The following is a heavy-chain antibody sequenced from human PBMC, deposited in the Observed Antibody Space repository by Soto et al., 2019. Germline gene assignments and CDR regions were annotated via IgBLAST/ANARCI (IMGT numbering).Heavy chain of an antibody. D-gene: IGHD3-9*01. V-gene: IGHV4-39*01. J-gene: IGHJ5*02. Sequence: SETLSLTCTVSGGSISSSSYYWGWIRQPPGKGLEWIGSIYYSGSTYYNPSLKSRVTISVDTSKNQFSLKLSSVTAAGTAVYYCARLDYDILTGYSPTPFDPWGQGTLVTVSS. CDR1: GGSISSSSYY. CDR3: ARLDYDILTGYSPTPFDP. CDR2: IYYSGST.